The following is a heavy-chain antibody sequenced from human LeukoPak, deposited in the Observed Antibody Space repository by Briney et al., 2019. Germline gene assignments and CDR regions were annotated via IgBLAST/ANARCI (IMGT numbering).Heavy chain of an antibody. CDR1: GFSFRTYS. V-gene: IGHV3-21*04. D-gene: IGHD2-15*01. CDR3: AKAGAVVVVAAKYFDY. Sequence: GGSLRLSCAASGFSFRTYSMNWVRQAPGKGLEWVSSISSSGDYIYYADSLKGRFSISRDNAKNSLFLQLNSLRAEGTAVYYCAKAGAVVVVAAKYFDYWGQGTLVTVSS. J-gene: IGHJ4*02. CDR2: ISSSGDYI.